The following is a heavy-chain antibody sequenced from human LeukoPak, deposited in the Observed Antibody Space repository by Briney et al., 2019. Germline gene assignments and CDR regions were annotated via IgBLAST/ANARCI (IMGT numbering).Heavy chain of an antibody. Sequence: SETLSLTCTVSGGSISSYYWSWIRQPPGKGLEWIGYIYYSGSTNYNPPLKSRVTISVDTSKNQFSLKLSSVTAADAAVYYCARHDSSGFHPRNWFDPWGQGTLVTVSS. CDR3: ARHDSSGFHPRNWFDP. V-gene: IGHV4-59*08. CDR1: GGSISSYY. J-gene: IGHJ5*02. D-gene: IGHD6-19*01. CDR2: IYYSGST.